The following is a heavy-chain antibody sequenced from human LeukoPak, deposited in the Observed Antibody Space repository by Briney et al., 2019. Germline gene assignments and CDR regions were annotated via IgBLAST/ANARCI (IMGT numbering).Heavy chain of an antibody. V-gene: IGHV1-18*01. CDR1: GYTFTNYG. Sequence: ASVKVSCKASGYTFTNYGISWVRQAPGQGLKWMGWISGYNGHTNYAQKLQGRVTMTTDTPTSTAYMELRSLRSDDTAVYYCARGSTARYYYDSSGYYRGAFDYWGQGTLVTVSS. CDR3: ARGSTARYYYDSSGYYRGAFDY. D-gene: IGHD3-22*01. J-gene: IGHJ4*02. CDR2: ISGYNGHT.